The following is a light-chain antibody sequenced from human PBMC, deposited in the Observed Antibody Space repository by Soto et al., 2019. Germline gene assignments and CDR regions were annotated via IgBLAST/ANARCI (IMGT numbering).Light chain of an antibody. J-gene: IGKJ4*01. Sequence: EIVLTQSPATLSLSPGERATLSCRASQSVGSYLSWYQQKPGQTPRLVIFDVSKRAPGIPARFSGSGSGTDFTLTISSLEPEDFAVYYCQKRVNGPTFGGGTKVEIK. CDR2: DVS. CDR3: QKRVNGPT. CDR1: QSVGSY. V-gene: IGKV3-11*01.